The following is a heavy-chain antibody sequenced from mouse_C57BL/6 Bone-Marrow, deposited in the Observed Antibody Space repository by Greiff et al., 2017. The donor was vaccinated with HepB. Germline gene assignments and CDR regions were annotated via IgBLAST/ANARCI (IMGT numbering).Heavy chain of an antibody. CDR3: ARKGYDYDEYAMDY. CDR1: GFSLTSYA. Sequence: VQLQQSGPGLVAPSQSLSITCTVSGFSLTSYAISWVRQPPGKGLEWLGVIWTGGGTNYNSALKSRLSISKDNSKSQVFLKMNSLQTDDTARYYWARKGYDYDEYAMDYWGQGTSVTVSS. J-gene: IGHJ4*01. CDR2: IWTGGGT. V-gene: IGHV2-9-1*01. D-gene: IGHD2-4*01.